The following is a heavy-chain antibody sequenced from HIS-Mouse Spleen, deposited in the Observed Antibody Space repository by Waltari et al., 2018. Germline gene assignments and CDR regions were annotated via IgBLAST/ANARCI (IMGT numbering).Heavy chain of an antibody. CDR3: TAGVPPYYYYGMDV. D-gene: IGHD1-1*01. CDR1: GFTFSNAW. V-gene: IGHV3-15*01. Sequence: EVQLVESGGGLVKPGGSLRLSCAASGFTFSNAWMSWVRQAPGKGLEWVGRIKSKTDGGTTDYAAPVKGRFTISRDDSKNTLYLQMNSLKTEDTAVYYCTAGVPPYYYYGMDVWGQGTTVTVSS. CDR2: IKSKTDGGTT. J-gene: IGHJ6*02.